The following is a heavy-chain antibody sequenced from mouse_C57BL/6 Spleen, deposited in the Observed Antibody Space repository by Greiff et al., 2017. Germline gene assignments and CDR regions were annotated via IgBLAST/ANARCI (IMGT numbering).Heavy chain of an antibody. Sequence: QVQLQQPGAELVRPGSSVKLSCKASGYTFTSYWMDWVKQRPGQGLEWIGNIYPSDSETHYNQKFKDKATLTVDKSSSTAYMQLSSLTSEDYAVYYCSRQCGTDYAMDYWGQGTSVTVSS. CDR3: SRQCGTDYAMDY. CDR1: GYTFTSYW. CDR2: IYPSDSET. D-gene: IGHD4-1*01. V-gene: IGHV1-61*01. J-gene: IGHJ4*01.